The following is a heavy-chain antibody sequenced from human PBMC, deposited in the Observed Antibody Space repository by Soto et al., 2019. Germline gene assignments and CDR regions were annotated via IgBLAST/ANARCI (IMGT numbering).Heavy chain of an antibody. V-gene: IGHV3-30*18. D-gene: IGHD2-2*01. Sequence: QVQLVESGGGVVQPGRSLRLSCAASGFTFSSYGMHWVRQAPGKGLEWVAVISYDGSNKYYADSVKGRFTISRDNSKNTLYLQMNSLGAEDTAVYYCAKDGGEGIVVVPAAMYYYYYGMDVWGQGTTVTVSS. J-gene: IGHJ6*02. CDR2: ISYDGSNK. CDR3: AKDGGEGIVVVPAAMYYYYYGMDV. CDR1: GFTFSSYG.